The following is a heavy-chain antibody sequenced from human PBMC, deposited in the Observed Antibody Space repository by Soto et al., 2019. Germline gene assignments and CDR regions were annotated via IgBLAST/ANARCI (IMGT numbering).Heavy chain of an antibody. V-gene: IGHV3-11*01. J-gene: IGHJ4*02. CDR1: GFTFSDYY. CDR2: ISSSSSTI. Sequence: GGSLRLCCAVSGFTFSDYYMSWIRQAPGKGLEWVSYISSSSSTIYYADSVKGRFTISRDNAKNTLYLQMNSLRAEDTAVYYCAKDQMAVAGTSFDYWGQGTLVTVSS. CDR3: AKDQMAVAGTSFDY. D-gene: IGHD6-19*01.